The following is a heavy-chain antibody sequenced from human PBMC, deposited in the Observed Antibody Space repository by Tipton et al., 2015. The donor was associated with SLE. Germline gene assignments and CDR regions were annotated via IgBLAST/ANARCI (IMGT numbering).Heavy chain of an antibody. D-gene: IGHD3-22*01. Sequence: TLSLTCSVSGGSITNDAYYWSWIRQPPGKGLEWIGYIYYRGSTNYNPSLKSRVTISVDKSKNQFSLKLNSVTAADTAVYYCATVDYFDSGDAFDFWGHGSMVTVSS. CDR3: ATVDYFDSGDAFDF. CDR1: GGSITNDAYY. J-gene: IGHJ3*01. V-gene: IGHV4-61*08. CDR2: IYYRGST.